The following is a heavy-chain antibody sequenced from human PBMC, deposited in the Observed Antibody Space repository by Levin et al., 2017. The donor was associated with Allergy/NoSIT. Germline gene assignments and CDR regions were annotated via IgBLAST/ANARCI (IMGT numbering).Heavy chain of an antibody. V-gene: IGHV3-48*03. CDR3: AKVGRGSSSGY. CDR2: ISGSGSSI. CDR1: GFTFSSSE. J-gene: IGHJ4*02. Sequence: GESLRLSCAASGFTFSSSEMNWVRQAPGEGLEWISYISGSGSSIYYADSVQGRFTISRDNTKNSLYLQMNSLRAEDTGVYYCAKVGRGSSSGYWGQGTLVTVSS. D-gene: IGHD6-6*01.